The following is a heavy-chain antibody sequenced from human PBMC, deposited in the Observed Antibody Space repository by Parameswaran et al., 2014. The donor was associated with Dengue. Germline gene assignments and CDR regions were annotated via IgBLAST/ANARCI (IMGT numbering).Heavy chain of an antibody. V-gene: IGHV3-53*01. CDR3: AREKVYSHAFDI. Sequence: GESLKISCAASGFTVSSNYMSWVRQAPGKGLEWVSVIYSGGSTYYADSVKGRFTISRDNSKNTLYLQMNSLRAEDTAVYYCAREKVYSHAFDIWGQGTMVTVSS. D-gene: IGHD2-15*01. J-gene: IGHJ3*02. CDR1: GFTVSSNY. CDR2: IYSGGST.